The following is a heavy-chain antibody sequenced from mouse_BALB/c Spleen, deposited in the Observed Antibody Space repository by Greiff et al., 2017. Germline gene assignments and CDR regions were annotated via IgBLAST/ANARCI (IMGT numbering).Heavy chain of an antibody. Sequence: EVKLQESGPGLVKPSQSLSLTCSVTGYSITSGYYWNWIRQFPGNKLEWMGYISYDGSNNYNPSLKNRISITRDTSKNQFFLKLNSVTTEDTATYYCASYYGSSLYWYFDVWGAGTTVTVSS. D-gene: IGHD1-1*01. CDR1: GYSITSGYY. J-gene: IGHJ1*01. CDR3: ASYYGSSLYWYFDV. V-gene: IGHV3-6*02. CDR2: ISYDGSN.